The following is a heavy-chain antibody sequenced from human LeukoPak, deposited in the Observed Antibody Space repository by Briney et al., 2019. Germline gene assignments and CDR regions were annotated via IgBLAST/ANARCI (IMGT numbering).Heavy chain of an antibody. Sequence: SETLSLTCTVSGGSISSSSYYGGWVRQPPGKGLVWIVSIYYSGSTYYNPSLKSLDTISVDTSKNQFSLKLSSVTAADTAVYYCARHTPLIAAAGTFDYWGQGTLVTVSS. CDR3: ARHTPLIAAAGTFDY. CDR2: IYYSGST. J-gene: IGHJ4*02. V-gene: IGHV4-39*01. D-gene: IGHD6-13*01. CDR1: GGSISSSSYY.